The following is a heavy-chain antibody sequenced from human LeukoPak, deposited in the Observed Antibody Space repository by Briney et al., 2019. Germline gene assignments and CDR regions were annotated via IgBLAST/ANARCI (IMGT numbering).Heavy chain of an antibody. CDR1: GFTFSSYA. CDR3: AKDEDYYDSSGPHYFDY. CDR2: ISGSGGST. J-gene: IGHJ4*02. V-gene: IGHV3-23*01. D-gene: IGHD3-22*01. Sequence: GGSLRLSCAASGFTFSSYAMSWVRQAPGKGLEWVSAISGSGGSTYYADSVKGRFTISRDNSKNTLYLQMNSLRAEDTAVYYCAKDEDYYDSSGPHYFDYWGQGTLVTVSS.